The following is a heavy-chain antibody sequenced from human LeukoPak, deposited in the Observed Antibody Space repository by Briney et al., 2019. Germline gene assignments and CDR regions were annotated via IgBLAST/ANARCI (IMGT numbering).Heavy chain of an antibody. Sequence: ASVTVSCTASGYTFTGYYLHWVRQAPGQGLEWMGWINPNNGGTNYAQKFQGRVTMTRDTSISTAYMELSSLRSDDMAVYYCARGRELMWGQGTLVTVSS. CDR1: GYTFTGYY. V-gene: IGHV1-2*02. CDR2: INPNNGGT. J-gene: IGHJ4*02. CDR3: ARGRELM. D-gene: IGHD3-10*01.